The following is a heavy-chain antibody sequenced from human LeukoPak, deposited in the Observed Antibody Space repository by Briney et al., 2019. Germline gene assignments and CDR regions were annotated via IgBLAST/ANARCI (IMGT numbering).Heavy chain of an antibody. D-gene: IGHD3-10*01. J-gene: IGHJ4*02. CDR3: AKGSERSGSYYRGAIDY. CDR2: TSGSGGST. Sequence: GGSLRLSCAASGFTFTSYSMSWVRQAPGKGLEWVSVTSGSGGSTYYADSVKGRFTISRDNSKNTLYLQMNSLRAEDTAVYYCAKGSERSGSYYRGAIDYWGQGTLVTVSS. CDR1: GFTFTSYS. V-gene: IGHV3-23*01.